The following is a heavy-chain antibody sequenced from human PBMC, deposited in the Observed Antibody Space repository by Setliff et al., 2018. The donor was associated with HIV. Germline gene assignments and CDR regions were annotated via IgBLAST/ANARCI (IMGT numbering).Heavy chain of an antibody. J-gene: IGHJ4*02. CDR2: ISTSGSTV. Sequence: GGSLRLSCAISGFPFSDYYMSWIRQAPGKGLEWVSYISTSGSTVYYADSVKGRFTISRDNAKNSLSLQMNSLRAEDTAVYYCLRERNFWSRSPGWGQGTLVTVSS. V-gene: IGHV3-11*04. D-gene: IGHD3-3*01. CDR1: GFPFSDYY. CDR3: LRERNFWSRSPG.